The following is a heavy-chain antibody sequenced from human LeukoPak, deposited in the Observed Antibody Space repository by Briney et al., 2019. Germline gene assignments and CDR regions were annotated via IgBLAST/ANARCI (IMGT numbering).Heavy chain of an antibody. D-gene: IGHD4-23*01. CDR1: GFTFSDYY. V-gene: IGHV3-11*06. CDR3: ARDMKDYGGNSVYGMDV. CDR2: ISSSSSYT. J-gene: IGHJ6*02. Sequence: PGGSLRLSCAASGFTFSDYYMSWIRQAPGKGLEWVSYISSSSSYTNYADSVKGRFTISRDNTKNSLYLQMNSLRAEDTAVYYCARDMKDYGGNSVYGMDVWGQGTTVTVSS.